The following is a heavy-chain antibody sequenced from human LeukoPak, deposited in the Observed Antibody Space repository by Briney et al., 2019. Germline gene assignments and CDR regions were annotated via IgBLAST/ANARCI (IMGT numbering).Heavy chain of an antibody. Sequence: PSETLSLTCTVSGGSISSYYWSWIRQPPGKGLEWIGYIYYSGSTNYNPSLKSRVTISVDTSKNQFSLKLSSVTAADTAVYYCARVSGYDILTFQDGAFDIWGQGTMVTVSS. D-gene: IGHD3-9*01. J-gene: IGHJ3*02. CDR2: IYYSGST. CDR3: ARVSGYDILTFQDGAFDI. CDR1: GGSISSYY. V-gene: IGHV4-59*01.